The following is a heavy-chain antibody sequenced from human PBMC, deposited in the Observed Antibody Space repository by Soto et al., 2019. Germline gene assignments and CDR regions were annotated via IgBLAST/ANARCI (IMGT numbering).Heavy chain of an antibody. V-gene: IGHV3-30*18. CDR3: ANAKGGYSYVVDY. CDR1: GFTFSNNG. J-gene: IGHJ4*02. CDR2: MSYDGSNK. D-gene: IGHD5-18*01. Sequence: QVQLVESGGGVVQPGRSLRLSCAASGFTFSNNGMHWVRQAPGKGLEWVAVMSYDGSNKDYADSVKGRFTISRDNSKNTLYLQMNSLRAEDTALYYCANAKGGYSYVVDYWGQGTLVTVSS.